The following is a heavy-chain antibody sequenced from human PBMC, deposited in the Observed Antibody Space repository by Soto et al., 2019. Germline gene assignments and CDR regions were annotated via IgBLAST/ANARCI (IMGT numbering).Heavy chain of an antibody. CDR1: GFTFDDHA. V-gene: IGHV3-9*01. CDR2: LNWDSGSI. J-gene: IGHJ4*02. Sequence: SLRLSCAAPGFTFDDHAMHWVRQAPGKGLEWVSGLNWDSGSISYADSVKGRFTISRDNAKNSLYLQMNSLRAEDTALYYCEKLAIGGSSMSDYWGQGTLVTVSS. CDR3: EKLAIGGSSMSDY. D-gene: IGHD6-13*01.